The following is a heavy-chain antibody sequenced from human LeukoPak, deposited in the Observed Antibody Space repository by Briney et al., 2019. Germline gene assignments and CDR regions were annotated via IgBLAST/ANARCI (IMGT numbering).Heavy chain of an antibody. Sequence: KTSETLSLTCTVSGGSISSSSYYWGWIRQPPGKGLEWIGSISYSGSTYYNPSLKSRVTISVDTSKNQFSLKLSSVTAADTAVYYCARHSRLYSGSYHDAFDIWGQGTMVTVSS. D-gene: IGHD1-26*01. CDR1: GGSISSSSYY. CDR3: ARHSRLYSGSYHDAFDI. J-gene: IGHJ3*02. CDR2: ISYSGST. V-gene: IGHV4-39*01.